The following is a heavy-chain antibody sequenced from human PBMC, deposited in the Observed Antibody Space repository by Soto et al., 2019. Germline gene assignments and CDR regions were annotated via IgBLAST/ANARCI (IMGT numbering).Heavy chain of an antibody. CDR1: GFIFSDAW. V-gene: IGHV3-15*01. Sequence: PGGSLRLSCAASGFIFSDAWMSWVRQAPGKGLEWIGRIRSNTAGGTTDYAAPVKGRFTISRDDSKKTLYLQMNSLKTEDTAVYYCTADDAIQLWSPADYWGQRTLVTVSS. CDR3: TADDAIQLWSPADY. J-gene: IGHJ4*02. D-gene: IGHD5-18*01. CDR2: IRSNTAGGTT.